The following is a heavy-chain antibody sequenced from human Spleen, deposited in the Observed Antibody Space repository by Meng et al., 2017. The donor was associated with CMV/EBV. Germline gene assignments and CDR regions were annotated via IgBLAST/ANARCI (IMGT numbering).Heavy chain of an antibody. V-gene: IGHV3-23*01. CDR1: GFTFSSYS. D-gene: IGHD1-26*01. CDR3: AKRGGGSYYYDRYYGMDV. Sequence: GGSLRLSCAASGFTFSSYSMNWVRQAPGKGLEWVSSISASGDSTSYTDSVQGRFTISRDNSRKTLFLGMDSLRAEDTAVYFCAKRGGGSYYYDRYYGMDVWGPGTTVTVSS. J-gene: IGHJ6*02. CDR2: ISASGDST.